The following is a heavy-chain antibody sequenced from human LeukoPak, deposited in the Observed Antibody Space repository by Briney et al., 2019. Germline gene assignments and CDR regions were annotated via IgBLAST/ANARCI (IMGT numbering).Heavy chain of an antibody. CDR3: ARGGNYYDSSGYYYRDDAFDI. CDR1: GFTFSDYY. CDR2: ISSSGSTI. D-gene: IGHD3-22*01. V-gene: IGHV3-11*01. J-gene: IGHJ3*02. Sequence: GGSLRLSCAASGFTFSDYYMSWIRRAPGKGLEWVSYISSSGSTIYYADSVKGRFTISRDNAKNSLYLQMNSLRAEDTAVYYCARGGNYYDSSGYYYRDDAFDIWGQGTMVTVSS.